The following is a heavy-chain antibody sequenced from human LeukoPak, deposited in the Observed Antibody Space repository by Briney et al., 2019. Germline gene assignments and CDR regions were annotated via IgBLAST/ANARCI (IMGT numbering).Heavy chain of an antibody. J-gene: IGHJ4*02. Sequence: GASVKVSCKASGYTFTSYTIHWVRQAPGQRLEWMGSINTANDDTKVAQELQGRVTLTTDTSTSTAYMELSSLRSDDTAVYYCARDDNYGIFVNVDYWGQGTLVTVSS. D-gene: IGHD4-11*01. CDR1: GYTFTSYT. CDR2: INTANDDT. V-gene: IGHV1-3*04. CDR3: ARDDNYGIFVNVDY.